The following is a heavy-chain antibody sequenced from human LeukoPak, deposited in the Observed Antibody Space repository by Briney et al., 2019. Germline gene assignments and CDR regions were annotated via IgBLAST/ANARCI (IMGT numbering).Heavy chain of an antibody. D-gene: IGHD3-10*01. J-gene: IGHJ4*02. Sequence: QTSETLSLTCTVSGGSISSYHWSWIRQPPGKGLEWIGYIYYSGSTNYNPSLKSRVTISVDTSKNQFSLKLSSVTAADTAVYYCARGGLWFGESHYFDYWGQGTLVTVSS. V-gene: IGHV4-59*01. CDR1: GGSISSYH. CDR3: ARGGLWFGESHYFDY. CDR2: IYYSGST.